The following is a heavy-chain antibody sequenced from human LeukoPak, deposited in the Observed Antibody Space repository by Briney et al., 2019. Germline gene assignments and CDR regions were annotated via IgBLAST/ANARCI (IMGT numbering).Heavy chain of an antibody. CDR2: ISSSGSTI. CDR1: GFTFSSYE. Sequence: GGSLRLSCAASGFTFSSYEMNWVRQAPGKGLEWVSYISSSGSTIYYADSVKGRFTISRDNSKNTLYLQMNILRAEDTAVYYCSKDQPRRGNYYDSSGFLDYWGQGTLVTVSS. CDR3: SKDQPRRGNYYDSSGFLDY. J-gene: IGHJ4*02. D-gene: IGHD3-22*01. V-gene: IGHV3-48*03.